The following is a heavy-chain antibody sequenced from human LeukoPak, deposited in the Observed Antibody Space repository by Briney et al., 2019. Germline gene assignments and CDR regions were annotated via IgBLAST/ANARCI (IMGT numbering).Heavy chain of an antibody. V-gene: IGHV3-11*06. D-gene: IGHD6-13*01. CDR3: AREAGSWYDYLPRGYYGMDV. CDR2: ISSSSSYT. CDR1: GFTFSDYY. J-gene: IGHJ6*04. Sequence: PGGSLRLSCAASGFTFSDYYMSWIRQAPGKGLEWVSYISSSSSYTNYADSVKGRFTISRDNAKNSLYLQMNSLRAEDTAVYYCAREAGSWYDYLPRGYYGMDVWGKGTPVTVSS.